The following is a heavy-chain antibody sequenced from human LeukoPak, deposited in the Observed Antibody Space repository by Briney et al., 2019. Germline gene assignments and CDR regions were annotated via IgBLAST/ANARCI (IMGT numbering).Heavy chain of an antibody. CDR3: AKSVASTNYYFGVDV. CDR1: GFTFSSYA. Sequence: GGSLRLSCAASGFTFSSYAMSWVRQAPGKGLEWVSAISGSAGSTYYADSVKGRFTISRDNSKNTLYLQMDSLRAEDTAVYYCAKSVASTNYYFGVDVWGQGTTVTVSS. V-gene: IGHV3-23*01. J-gene: IGHJ6*02. D-gene: IGHD6-19*01. CDR2: ISGSAGST.